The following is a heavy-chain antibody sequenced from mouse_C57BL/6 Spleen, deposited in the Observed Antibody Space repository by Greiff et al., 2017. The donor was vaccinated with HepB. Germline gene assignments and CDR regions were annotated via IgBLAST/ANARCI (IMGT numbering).Heavy chain of an antibody. V-gene: IGHV1-26*01. D-gene: IGHD1-1*02. Sequence: VQLQQSGPELVKPGASVKISCKASGYTFTDYYMNWVKQSHGKSLEWIGDINPNNGGTSYNQKFKGKATLTVDKSSSTAYMELRSLTSEDSAVYYCAREWSYYFDYWGQGTTLTVSS. CDR2: INPNNGGT. CDR3: AREWSYYFDY. J-gene: IGHJ2*01. CDR1: GYTFTDYY.